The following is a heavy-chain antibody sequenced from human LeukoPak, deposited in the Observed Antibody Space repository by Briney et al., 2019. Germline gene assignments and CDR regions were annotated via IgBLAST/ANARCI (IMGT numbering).Heavy chain of an antibody. V-gene: IGHV3-23*01. D-gene: IGHD4-17*01. CDR3: AKGNYGDYSNLYLDY. Sequence: GGSLRLSCAASGFTFSRYAMSWVRQAPGKGLEWVSTVSGSGGSTFYGDSVKGRFTISRDTSTHTLYLQMHSLSAEDPPVYYCAKGNYGDYSNLYLDYWGQGALGTVSS. CDR1: GFTFSRYA. CDR2: VSGSGGST. J-gene: IGHJ4*02.